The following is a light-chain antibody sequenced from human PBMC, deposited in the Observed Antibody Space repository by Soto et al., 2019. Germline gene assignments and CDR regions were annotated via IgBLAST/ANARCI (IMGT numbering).Light chain of an antibody. CDR2: EVS. CDR3: RSYTRNTTPWV. V-gene: IGLV2-14*01. CDR1: GSDVGAYNH. Sequence: QSALTQPASVSGSPGQSITISCSGTGSDVGAYNHVSWYQQNPGKAPKLMIYEVSNRPSGVSNRVSGSKSGNTASLTISGLHAEDEANYYCRSYTRNTTPWVFGGGTKVTAL. J-gene: IGLJ3*02.